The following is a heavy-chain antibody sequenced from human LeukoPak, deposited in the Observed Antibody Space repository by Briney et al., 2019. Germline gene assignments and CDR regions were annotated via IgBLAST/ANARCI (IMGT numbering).Heavy chain of an antibody. V-gene: IGHV1-8*03. CDR2: MNPANGNT. CDR3: ARVGCSPISCHTWFDP. D-gene: IGHD2-2*01. J-gene: IGHJ5*02. CDR1: GYTFTSYD. Sequence: ASVKVSCXASGYTFTSYDMHWVRQATGQGLEWMGWMNPANGNTAYARKFQGRVTITRDISISTAYMELSSLRSEDTAVYYCARVGCSPISCHTWFDPWGQGTLVTVSS.